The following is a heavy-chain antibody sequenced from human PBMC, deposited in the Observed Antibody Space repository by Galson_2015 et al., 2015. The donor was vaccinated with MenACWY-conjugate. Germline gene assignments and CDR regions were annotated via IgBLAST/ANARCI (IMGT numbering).Heavy chain of an antibody. CDR3: AIHSSSWYYYYLDV. J-gene: IGHJ6*03. CDR1: GFTFSRYT. D-gene: IGHD6-13*01. V-gene: IGHV3-21*01. Sequence: LSCAASGFTFSRYTLNWVRQAPGKGLEWVSAISSSSSSVYYADSVMGRFTISRDNAKNSLFLQMDGLRAEDTAVYYCAIHSSSWYYYYLDVWGNGTTVTVSS. CDR2: ISSSSSSV.